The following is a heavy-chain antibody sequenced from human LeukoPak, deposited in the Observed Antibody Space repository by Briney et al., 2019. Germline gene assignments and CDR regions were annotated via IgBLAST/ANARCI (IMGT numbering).Heavy chain of an antibody. J-gene: IGHJ4*02. D-gene: IGHD3-10*01. Sequence: SETLSLTCTVSGGSISSGGYYWSWIRQHPGRGLEWIGYIYYSGTTYYNPSLKSRVTISLDTSKNQFSLNLNSVTAADTAVYYCARAGSYMGSGSRWGQGTLVTVSS. CDR2: IYYSGTT. CDR1: GGSISSGGYY. CDR3: ARAGSYMGSGSR. V-gene: IGHV4-31*03.